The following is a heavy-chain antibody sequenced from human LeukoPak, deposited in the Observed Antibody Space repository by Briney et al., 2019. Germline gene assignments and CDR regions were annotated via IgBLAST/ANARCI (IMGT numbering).Heavy chain of an antibody. CDR3: AKDQTYYYDSARFDY. Sequence: PGGSLRLSCAASGFTFDDYAMHWVRQAPGKGLEWVSLISGGGGSTYYADSVKGRFTSSRDDSKNSLYLQMNSLRTEDTALYYCAKDQTYYYDSARFDYWGQGTLVTVSS. CDR1: GFTFDDYA. D-gene: IGHD3-22*01. CDR2: ISGGGGST. V-gene: IGHV3-43*02. J-gene: IGHJ4*02.